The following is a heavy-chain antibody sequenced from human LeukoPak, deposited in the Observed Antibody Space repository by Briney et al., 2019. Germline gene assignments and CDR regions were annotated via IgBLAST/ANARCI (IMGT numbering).Heavy chain of an antibody. CDR2: ISSSGSTI. D-gene: IGHD1-26*01. V-gene: IGHV3-48*03. Sequence: GGSLRLSCAASGFTFSSYEMNWVRQAPGKGLEWVSYISSSGSTIYYADSVKGRFTISRDNAKNSLYLQMNSLRAEDTAVYYCATSYSGRLTGIGAFDIWGQGTMATVSS. J-gene: IGHJ3*02. CDR1: GFTFSSYE. CDR3: ATSYSGRLTGIGAFDI.